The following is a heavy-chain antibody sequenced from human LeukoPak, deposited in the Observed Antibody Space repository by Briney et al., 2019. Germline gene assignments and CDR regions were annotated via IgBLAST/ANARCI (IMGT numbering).Heavy chain of an antibody. CDR3: ATYSSGRRGYYFDS. V-gene: IGHV3-66*01. J-gene: IGHJ4*02. CDR1: GFTFSIYW. D-gene: IGHD6-19*01. Sequence: GGSLRLSCAASGFTFSIYWMSWVRQAPGKGLEWVAISYSGNTTYCADSVRGRFTISRDKSKNRLHLQMNSLRAEDTAVYYCATYSSGRRGYYFDSWGQGTLVTVSS. CDR2: SYSGNTT.